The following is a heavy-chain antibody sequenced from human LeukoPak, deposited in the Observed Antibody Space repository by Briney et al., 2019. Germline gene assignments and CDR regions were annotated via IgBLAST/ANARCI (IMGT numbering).Heavy chain of an antibody. CDR3: AKGPGRYNYYDSSGLGLGFDY. CDR1: GFTFDDYA. Sequence: GGSLRLSCATSGFTFDDYAMHWVRQAPGKGLEWVSLISLDGDSTYYADSVKGRFTISRDNSKNSLYLQMNSLRAEDTALYYCAKGPGRYNYYDSSGLGLGFDYWGQGTLVTVSS. J-gene: IGHJ4*02. V-gene: IGHV3-43D*03. D-gene: IGHD3-22*01. CDR2: ISLDGDST.